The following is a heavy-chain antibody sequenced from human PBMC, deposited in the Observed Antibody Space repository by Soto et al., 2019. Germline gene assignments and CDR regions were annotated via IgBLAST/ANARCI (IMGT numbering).Heavy chain of an antibody. CDR3: ASGITMISKLPFDY. CDR2: IIPIFGTA. CDR1: GGTFSSYA. J-gene: IGHJ4*02. D-gene: IGHD3-22*01. V-gene: IGHV1-69*13. Sequence: SVKVSCKASGGTFSSYAISWVRQAPGQGLEWMGGIIPIFGTANYAQKFQGRVTITADESTSTAYMELSSLRSEDTAVYYCASGITMISKLPFDYWGQGTLVTVVS.